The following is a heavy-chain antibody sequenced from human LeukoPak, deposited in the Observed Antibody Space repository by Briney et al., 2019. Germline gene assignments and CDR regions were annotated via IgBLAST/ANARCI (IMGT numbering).Heavy chain of an antibody. D-gene: IGHD3-16*01. CDR3: ARDLAGGYFQH. V-gene: IGHV3-66*01. J-gene: IGHJ1*01. CDR1: GFSVSSTY. CDR2: IYSSGST. Sequence: GGSLRLSCAATGFSVSSTYMNWVRQAPGKGLEWVSLIYSSGSTYYADSVKGRFTISRDVSKNTLYLQLNSLRAEDTAVYYCARDLAGGYFQHWGQGTLVTISS.